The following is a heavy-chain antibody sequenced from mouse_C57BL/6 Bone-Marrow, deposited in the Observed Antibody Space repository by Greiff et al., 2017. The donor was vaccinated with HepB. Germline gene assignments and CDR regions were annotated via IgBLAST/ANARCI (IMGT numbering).Heavy chain of an antibody. D-gene: IGHD1-1*01. CDR1: GFTFSDFY. CDR2: SRNKANDYTT. CDR3: AREDYGSSYWYFDV. J-gene: IGHJ1*03. Sequence: EVKLVESGGGLVQSGRSLRLSCATSGFTFSDFYMEWVRQAPGKGLEWIAASRNKANDYTTAYSASVKGRFIVSRDTSQSILYLQMNALRAEDTAIYYCAREDYGSSYWYFDVWGTGTTVTVSS. V-gene: IGHV7-1*01.